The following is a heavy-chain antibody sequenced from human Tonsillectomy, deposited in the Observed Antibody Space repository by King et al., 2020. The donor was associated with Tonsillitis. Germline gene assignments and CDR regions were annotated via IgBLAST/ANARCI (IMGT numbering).Heavy chain of an antibody. D-gene: IGHD2-2*02. J-gene: IGHJ4*02. CDR3: ATTSYHVLYSLDY. V-gene: IGHV2-5*02. CDR1: GFSLSTSGVG. Sequence: ITLKESGPTLVKPTQTLTLTCTFSGFSLSTSGVGVGWIRQPPGEALEWLALIYWDDDKRYSPSLKSRFTITKDTSKNQMVLTVTNMDPLDTATYYYATTSYHVLYSLDYWGQGTLVTVSS. CDR2: IYWDDDK.